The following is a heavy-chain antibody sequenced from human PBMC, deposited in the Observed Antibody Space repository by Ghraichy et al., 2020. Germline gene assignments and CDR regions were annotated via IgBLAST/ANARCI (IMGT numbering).Heavy chain of an antibody. V-gene: IGHV4-4*02. Sequence: ETLSLTCTVSGGSISNSNWWSWVRQPPGKGLEWIGDIYHTGSTDFNPSLKSRVTISVDKSKNHFSLKVTSVTAADTAVYYCARDMRYYGSGTYLLHGMDVWGQGTTVTVSS. D-gene: IGHD3-10*01. CDR1: GGSISNSNW. CDR3: ARDMRYYGSGTYLLHGMDV. J-gene: IGHJ6*02. CDR2: IYHTGST.